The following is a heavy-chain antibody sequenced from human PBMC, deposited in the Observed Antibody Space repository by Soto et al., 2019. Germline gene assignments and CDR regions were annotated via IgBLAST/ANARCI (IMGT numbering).Heavy chain of an antibody. V-gene: IGHV5-51*01. CDR3: ARIGYYDFWSGTYYYYGMDV. Sequence: PGESLKISCKGSGYSFTIYWIGWVRQMPGKGLEWMGIIYPGDSDTRYSPSFQGQVTISADKSISTAYLQWSSLKASDTAMYYCARIGYYDFWSGTYYYYGMDVWGQGTTVTSP. J-gene: IGHJ6*02. D-gene: IGHD3-3*01. CDR2: IYPGDSDT. CDR1: GYSFTIYW.